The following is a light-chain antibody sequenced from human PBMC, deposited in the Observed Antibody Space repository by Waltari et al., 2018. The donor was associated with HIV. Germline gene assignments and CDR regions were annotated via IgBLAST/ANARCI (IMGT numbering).Light chain of an antibody. Sequence: SVSGSPGQSITISCTGTSSDVGGYNYVSWYQQHPGKAPKLMIYEVSNRPSGVSNRFSGSKSGNTASLTISGLQAEDEADYYCSSYTSSSTLVVFGGGTKLTVL. CDR1: SSDVGGYNY. CDR3: SSYTSSSTLVV. J-gene: IGLJ2*01. CDR2: EVS. V-gene: IGLV2-14*01.